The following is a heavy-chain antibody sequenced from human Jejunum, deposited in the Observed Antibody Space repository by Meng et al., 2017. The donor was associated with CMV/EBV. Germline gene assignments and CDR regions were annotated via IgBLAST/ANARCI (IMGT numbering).Heavy chain of an antibody. CDR3: ARDRGCSLTSCDKGGDAFDV. CDR2: IKRDGTEK. CDR1: SYW. V-gene: IGHV3-7*01. Sequence: SYWMSWVRQGPGKGPEWMANIKRDGTEKYYVDSVKARFTISRDNAKDSLYLQMHSLRAEDTAMYYCARDRGCSLTSCDKGGDAFDVWGLGTMVTVSS. J-gene: IGHJ3*01. D-gene: IGHD2-2*02.